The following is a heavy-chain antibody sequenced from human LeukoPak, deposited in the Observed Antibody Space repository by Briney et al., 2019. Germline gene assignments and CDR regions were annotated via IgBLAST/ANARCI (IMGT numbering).Heavy chain of an antibody. V-gene: IGHV3-7*01. CDR1: GFTFSGYW. D-gene: IGHD3-3*01. J-gene: IGHJ3*02. Sequence: AGGSLRLSCAASGFTFSGYWMSWVRQAPGKGLEWVANIKQDGSEKYYVDSVKGRFTISRDNAKNSLYLQMNSLRAEDTAVYYCARAEMGTTIFGVVIRLDAFDIWGQGTMVTVSS. CDR3: ARAEMGTTIFGVVIRLDAFDI. CDR2: IKQDGSEK.